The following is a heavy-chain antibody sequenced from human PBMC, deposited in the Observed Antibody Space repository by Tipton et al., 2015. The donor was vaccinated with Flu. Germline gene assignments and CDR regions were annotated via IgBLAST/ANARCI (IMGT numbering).Heavy chain of an antibody. CDR2: ISHSGST. V-gene: IGHV4-38-2*01. J-gene: IGHJ4*02. CDR3: ATTTYFYGSGTHDY. Sequence: LSLTCAVSGYSISSGYYWGWIRQPPGKGLEWIGTISHSGSTYYNPSLKSRVTILMDTFKNQFSLKLSSVTAADTAVYYCATTTYFYGSGTHDYWGQGTLVTVSS. D-gene: IGHD3-10*01. CDR1: GYSISSGYY.